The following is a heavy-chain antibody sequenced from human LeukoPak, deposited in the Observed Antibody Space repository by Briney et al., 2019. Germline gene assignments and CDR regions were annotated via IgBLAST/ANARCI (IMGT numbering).Heavy chain of an antibody. Sequence: GGSLRLSCAASGLTFSSYWMHWVRQAPGKGLVWVSRINSDGSSTSYADSVKGRFTISRDNAKNTLYLQMNSLRAEDTAVYYCASGYYDSSGYYYVGIYYGMDVWGQGTTVTVSS. V-gene: IGHV3-74*01. CDR3: ASGYYDSSGYYYVGIYYGMDV. J-gene: IGHJ6*02. CDR1: GLTFSSYW. CDR2: INSDGSST. D-gene: IGHD3-22*01.